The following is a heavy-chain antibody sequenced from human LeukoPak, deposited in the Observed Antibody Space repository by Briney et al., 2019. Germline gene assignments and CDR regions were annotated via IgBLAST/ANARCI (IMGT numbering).Heavy chain of an antibody. D-gene: IGHD3-10*01. CDR3: ARDLEYYGSGSYYP. CDR1: GFTVSSNY. V-gene: IGHV3-53*01. J-gene: IGHJ5*02. CDR2: IYSGGST. Sequence: PGGSLRLSCAASGFTVSSNYMSWVRQAPGKGLEWVSVIYSGGSTYYADSVKGRFTISRDNSKNTLYLQMNSLRAEDTAVYYCARDLEYYGSGSYYPWGQGTLVTVSS.